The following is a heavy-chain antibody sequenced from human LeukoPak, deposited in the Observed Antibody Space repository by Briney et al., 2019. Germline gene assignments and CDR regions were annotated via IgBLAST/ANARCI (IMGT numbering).Heavy chain of an antibody. D-gene: IGHD2-15*01. CDR2: INPSGGST. Sequence: ASVKVSCKASGYSFTTYYIHWVRQAPGQGLEWMGIINPSGGSTSYSQQFQGRITLTRDTSTSTVYMDLSSLTSEDTAVYYCARVGYCSGGSCYYLAYWGQGTLATVSS. V-gene: IGHV1-46*01. CDR3: ARVGYCSGGSCYYLAY. CDR1: GYSFTTYY. J-gene: IGHJ4*02.